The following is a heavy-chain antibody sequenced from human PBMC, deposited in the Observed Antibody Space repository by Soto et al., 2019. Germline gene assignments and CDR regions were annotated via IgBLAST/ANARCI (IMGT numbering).Heavy chain of an antibody. Sequence: QLQLQESGPGLVKPSETLSLTCRVSDGSMNSDSSYWGWIRQPPGKGLEWIGVINHSGSTYHNLSLKGRVTMSVDASRNQFSLKLTSMTAADTAVYYWARLGGYVSVGYYYLWDSWGQGTLVTVSS. CDR1: DGSMNSDSSY. D-gene: IGHD3-22*01. CDR2: INHSGST. CDR3: ARLGGYVSVGYYYLWDS. J-gene: IGHJ4*02. V-gene: IGHV4-39*01.